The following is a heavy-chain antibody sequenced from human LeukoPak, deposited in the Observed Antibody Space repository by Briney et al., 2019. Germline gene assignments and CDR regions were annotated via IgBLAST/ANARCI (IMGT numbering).Heavy chain of an antibody. CDR2: INPNSGGT. Sequence: ASVKVSCKASGYTFTGYYMHWVRQAPGQGLEWMGWINPNSGGTNYAQKFQGRVTMTRDTSISTAYMELSRLRSDDTAVYYCARAGDGGRYLYFDYWGQGTLVTVSS. V-gene: IGHV1-2*02. CDR3: ARAGDGGRYLYFDY. J-gene: IGHJ4*02. CDR1: GYTFTGYY. D-gene: IGHD1-26*01.